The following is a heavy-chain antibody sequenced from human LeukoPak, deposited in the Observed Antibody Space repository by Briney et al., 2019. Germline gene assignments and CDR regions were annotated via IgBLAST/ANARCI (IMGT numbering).Heavy chain of an antibody. J-gene: IGHJ6*02. Sequence: SETLSLTCTDSGGSISSYYWSWIRQPPGKGLEWIGYIYYSGSTNYNPSLKSRVTISVDTSKNQFSLKLSSVTAADTAVYYCARASSSWYGMDVWGQGTTVTVSS. CDR2: IYYSGST. V-gene: IGHV4-59*01. CDR3: ARASSSWYGMDV. D-gene: IGHD6-13*01. CDR1: GGSISSYY.